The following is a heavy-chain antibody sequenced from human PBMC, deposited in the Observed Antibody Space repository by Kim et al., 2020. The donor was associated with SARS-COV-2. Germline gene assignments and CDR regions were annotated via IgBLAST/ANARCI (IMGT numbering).Heavy chain of an antibody. J-gene: IGHJ3*02. V-gene: IGHV1-46*01. CDR1: GYTFTSYY. CDR2: INPSGGST. Sequence: ASVKVSCKASGYTFTSYYMHWVRQAPGQGLEWMGIINPSGGSTSYAQKFQGRVTMTRDTSTSTVYMELSSLRSEDTAVYYCARDPGITGRNDAFDIWGQGTMVTVSS. D-gene: IGHD1-20*01. CDR3: ARDPGITGRNDAFDI.